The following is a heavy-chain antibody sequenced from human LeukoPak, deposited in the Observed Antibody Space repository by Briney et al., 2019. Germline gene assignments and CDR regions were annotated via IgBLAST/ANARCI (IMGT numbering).Heavy chain of an antibody. J-gene: IGHJ4*02. Sequence: ASVKVSCKASGYTFTSYGISWVRQAPGQGLEWMGWISAYNSNTNYAQKLQGGVPMTTDTSTSTAYMELRSLRSDDTAVYYCARVGSGSYWRYFDYWGQGTLVTVSS. D-gene: IGHD1-26*01. CDR1: GYTFTSYG. CDR3: ARVGSGSYWRYFDY. V-gene: IGHV1-18*01. CDR2: ISAYNSNT.